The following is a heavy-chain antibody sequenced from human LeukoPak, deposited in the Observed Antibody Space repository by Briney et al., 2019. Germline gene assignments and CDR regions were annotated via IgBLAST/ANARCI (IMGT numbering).Heavy chain of an antibody. J-gene: IGHJ4*02. CDR2: INPNSGGT. V-gene: IGHV1-2*02. CDR1: EYTFTGYY. CDR3: ARNKWLVRGGFDY. D-gene: IGHD6-19*01. Sequence: ASVKVSCKGSEYTFTGYYMHWVRQAPGQGLEWMGWINPNSGGTNYAQKFQGRVTMTRDTSISTAYMELSRLRSDDTAVYYCARNKWLVRGGFDYWGQGTLVTVSS.